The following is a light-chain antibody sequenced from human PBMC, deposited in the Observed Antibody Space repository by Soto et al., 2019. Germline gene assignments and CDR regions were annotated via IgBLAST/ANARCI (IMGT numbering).Light chain of an antibody. V-gene: IGKV3D-15*01. CDR1: QNVASN. CDR2: ASS. Sequence: VMTQSPANLPVSPGEGVTLFCRASQNVASNIAWYQVKPAQPPRLLIYASSTRATGIPATFSGSGSGTQFSLTISSLQSEDSAVYYCQQYYHWGLSFGGGTKV. CDR3: QQYYHWGLS. J-gene: IGKJ4*01.